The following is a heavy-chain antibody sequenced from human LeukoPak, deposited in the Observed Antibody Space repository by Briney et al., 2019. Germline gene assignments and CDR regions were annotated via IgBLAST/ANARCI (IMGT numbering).Heavy chain of an antibody. CDR3: ARGLGEGYPDY. D-gene: IGHD5-24*01. V-gene: IGHV4-34*01. J-gene: IGHJ4*02. Sequence: SETLSLTCAVHGGSFSGFYWTWMRHPPGKELEWIGEITHGGFPNYHPSLKSRVTMSEDTSNNQFSLKLTSVTAAHTAVYYCARGLGEGYPDYWGPGTLVTVSS. CDR2: ITHGGFP. CDR1: GGSFSGFY.